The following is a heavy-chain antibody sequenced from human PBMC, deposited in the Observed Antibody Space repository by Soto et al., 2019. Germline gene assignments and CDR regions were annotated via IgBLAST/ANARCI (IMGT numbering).Heavy chain of an antibody. CDR1: GFTFSSYS. CDR2: ISSSSSYI. J-gene: IGHJ3*02. V-gene: IGHV3-21*01. D-gene: IGHD2-2*01. CDR3: ARDQGDIVVVPAAGGDAFDI. Sequence: GGSLRLSCAASGFTFSSYSMNWVRQAPGKGLEWVSSISSSSSYIYYADSVKGRFTISRDNAKNSLYLQMNSLRAEDTAVYYCARDQGDIVVVPAAGGDAFDIWGQGTMVTVSS.